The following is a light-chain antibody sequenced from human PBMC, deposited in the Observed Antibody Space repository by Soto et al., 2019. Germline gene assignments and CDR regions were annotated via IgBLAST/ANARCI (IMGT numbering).Light chain of an antibody. CDR1: QSVSSK. V-gene: IGKV3-15*01. J-gene: IGKJ2*01. Sequence: EIVMTQSPATLSVSPGERATLSCRASQSVSSKIAWYQQKPGQAPRLLIYGASTRATGIPARFSGSGSGTEFTLTISSLQSEDFAVYYCQQYNYWPYTFGQGTNLEIK. CDR2: GAS. CDR3: QQYNYWPYT.